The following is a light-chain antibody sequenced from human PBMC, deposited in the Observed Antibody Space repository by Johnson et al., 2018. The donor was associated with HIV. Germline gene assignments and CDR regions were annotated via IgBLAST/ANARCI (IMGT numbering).Light chain of an antibody. V-gene: IGLV1-51*01. CDR1: SSNIGNNY. J-gene: IGLJ1*01. Sequence: VLTQPPSVSAAPGQKVTISCSGSSSNIGNNYVSWYQQLPGTAPKLVIYDNNKRPSGISDRFSGSKSGTSATLGITGLPTGDAAAFYCGTWDTSLSVYVFGTGTKVTV. CDR2: DNN. CDR3: GTWDTSLSVYV.